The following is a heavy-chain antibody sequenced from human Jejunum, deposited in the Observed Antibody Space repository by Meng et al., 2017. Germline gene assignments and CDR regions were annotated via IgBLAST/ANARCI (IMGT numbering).Heavy chain of an antibody. J-gene: IGHJ4*02. CDR3: ARHPTGGYNYFDY. CDR1: GGSINTGDYY. Sequence: QVQLQESGPGLVKPSQTLSLTCTVSGGSINTGDYYWSWIRQPPGKGLEWIACIYYSGSSYSKSSLRSRVIISIDTSKNQFSLILSAVTAADTAVYYCARHPTGGYNYFDYWGQGTLVTVSS. V-gene: IGHV4-30-4*01. D-gene: IGHD2-8*02. CDR2: IYYSGSS.